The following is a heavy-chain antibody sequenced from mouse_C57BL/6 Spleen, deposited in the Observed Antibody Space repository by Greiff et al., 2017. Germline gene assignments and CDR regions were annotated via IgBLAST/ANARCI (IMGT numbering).Heavy chain of an antibody. CDR1: GYSITSGYY. D-gene: IGHD2-3*01. CDR3: AREGGDGYYFDY. J-gene: IGHJ2*01. CDR2: ISYDGSH. Sequence: DVQLQESGPGLVKPSQSLSLTCSVTGYSITSGYYWNWIRQFPGNKLEWMGYISYDGSHNYNPSLKNRISITRDTSKNQFFLKLNSVTTEDTATYYCAREGGDGYYFDYWGQGTTLTISS. V-gene: IGHV3-6*01.